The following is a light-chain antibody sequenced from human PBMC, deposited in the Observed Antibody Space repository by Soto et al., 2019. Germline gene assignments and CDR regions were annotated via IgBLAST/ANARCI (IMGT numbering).Light chain of an antibody. Sequence: EIVLTQSPGTLSLTPGERATLSCRASQSFNSLYSAWYQQKPGHAPRLLIYGSSSRGTGSPDRFCGSGSGADFSLTISRLEPEDFAVYYCHQRQYWPPITFGQGTRLEI. V-gene: IGKV3D-20*02. CDR1: QSFNSLY. J-gene: IGKJ5*01. CDR3: HQRQYWPPIT. CDR2: GSS.